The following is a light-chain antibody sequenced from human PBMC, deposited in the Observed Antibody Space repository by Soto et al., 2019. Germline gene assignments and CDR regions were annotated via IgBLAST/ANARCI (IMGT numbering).Light chain of an antibody. CDR2: AAS. Sequence: DIQMTQSPSSLSASVGDRVTITCRASQSISSYLNWYQQKPGKAPKLLIHAASNLQSGVPSRFSGSGSGTDFTLTISSLQPEDFATYYCQQRYSTPLTFGQGTKVEIK. CDR1: QSISSY. J-gene: IGKJ1*01. V-gene: IGKV1-39*01. CDR3: QQRYSTPLT.